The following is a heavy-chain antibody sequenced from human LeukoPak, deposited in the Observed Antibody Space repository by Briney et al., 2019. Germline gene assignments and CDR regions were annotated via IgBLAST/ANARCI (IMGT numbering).Heavy chain of an antibody. J-gene: IGHJ3*02. CDR3: ARSIGMAADAFDI. D-gene: IGHD5-24*01. CDR1: GFTFSSYA. Sequence: GGSLRLSCAASGFTFSSYAMHWVRQAPGKGLEWVAVISYDGSNKYYADSVKGRFTISRDNSKNTLYFQMNSLRAEDTAVYYCARSIGMAADAFDIWGQGTMVTVSS. CDR2: ISYDGSNK. V-gene: IGHV3-30*14.